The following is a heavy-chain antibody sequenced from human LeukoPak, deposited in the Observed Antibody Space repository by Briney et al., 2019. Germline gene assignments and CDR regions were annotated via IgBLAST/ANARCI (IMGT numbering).Heavy chain of an antibody. Sequence: GGSLRLSCAASGFTFSSYGMHWVRQAPGKGLEWVAVISYDGSNKYYADSVKGRFTISRDNSKNTLYLQMNSLRAEDTAVYYCARDGYPTLDAFDIWGQGTMVTVSS. V-gene: IGHV3-30*03. CDR3: ARDGYPTLDAFDI. J-gene: IGHJ3*02. CDR2: ISYDGSNK. CDR1: GFTFSSYG. D-gene: IGHD5-12*01.